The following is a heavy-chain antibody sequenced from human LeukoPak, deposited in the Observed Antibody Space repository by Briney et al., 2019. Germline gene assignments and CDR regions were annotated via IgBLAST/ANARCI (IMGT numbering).Heavy chain of an antibody. CDR1: GFSFSTSS. D-gene: IGHD6-25*01. CDR3: ARGVAASD. V-gene: IGHV3-7*01. CDR2: IKPDGSDK. Sequence: PGESLRLSCVASGFSFSTSSMTWVRQAPGKGLEWVANIKPDGSDKYYLDSVTGRFTISRDNTKNSLYLQMSSLRVEDTALYYCARGVAASDWGQGTLVTVSS. J-gene: IGHJ4*02.